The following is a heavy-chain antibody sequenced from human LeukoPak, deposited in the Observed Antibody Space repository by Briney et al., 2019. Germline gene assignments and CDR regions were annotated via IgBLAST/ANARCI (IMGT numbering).Heavy chain of an antibody. CDR3: AREGYDYIWGSYRHYYFDY. CDR1: GGSISIFY. J-gene: IGHJ4*02. V-gene: IGHV4-4*07. Sequence: SETLSLTCTVSGGSISIFYWRWIRQPAGEGLEWIGRIYTSGSPNYNPSLKRRVTMSVDTSKNQFSLKLSPVTAADTAVYYCAREGYDYIWGSYRHYYFDYWGQGTLVTVSS. D-gene: IGHD3-16*02. CDR2: IYTSGSP.